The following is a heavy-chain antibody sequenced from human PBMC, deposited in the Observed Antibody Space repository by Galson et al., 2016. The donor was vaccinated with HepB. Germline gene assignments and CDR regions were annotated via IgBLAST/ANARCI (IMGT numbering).Heavy chain of an antibody. Sequence: ETLSLTCTVPGASISSYYWSWIRQPPNKGLEWMGYVYNSGGTSYNPSLQSRVTISEDTSKNEFSLKLSSVTPADTAVYFCARTYYDFWSGYFDYWGQGIPVTVSS. CDR2: VYNSGGT. D-gene: IGHD3-3*01. CDR1: GASISSYY. V-gene: IGHV4-59*01. CDR3: ARTYYDFWSGYFDY. J-gene: IGHJ4*02.